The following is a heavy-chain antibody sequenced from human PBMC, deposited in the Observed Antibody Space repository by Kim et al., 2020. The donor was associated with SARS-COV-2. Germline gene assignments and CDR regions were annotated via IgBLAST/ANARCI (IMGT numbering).Heavy chain of an antibody. V-gene: IGHV3-30-3*01. CDR2: ISYDGSNK. J-gene: IGHJ6*02. CDR1: GFTFSSYA. D-gene: IGHD3-3*01. Sequence: GGSLRLSCAASGFTFSSYAMHWVRQAPGKGLEWVAVISYDGSNKYYADSVKGRFTTSRDNSKNTLYLQMNSLRAEDTAVYYCAREGFLEWLSHPSYYYYGMDVWGQGTTVTVSS. CDR3: AREGFLEWLSHPSYYYYGMDV.